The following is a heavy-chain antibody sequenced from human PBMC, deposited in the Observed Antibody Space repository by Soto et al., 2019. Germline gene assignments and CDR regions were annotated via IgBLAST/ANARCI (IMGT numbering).Heavy chain of an antibody. J-gene: IGHJ6*02. CDR1: GGSISSGDYY. CDR3: ARKSYSSGYYYYYYGMDV. CDR2: IYYSGST. Sequence: SETLSLTCTVSGGSISSGDYYWSWIRQPPGKGLEWIGYIYYSGSTYYNPSLKSRVTISVDTSKTQFSLKLSSVTAADTAVYYCARKSYSSGYYYYYYGMDVWGQGTTVTVSS. V-gene: IGHV4-30-4*01. D-gene: IGHD3-22*01.